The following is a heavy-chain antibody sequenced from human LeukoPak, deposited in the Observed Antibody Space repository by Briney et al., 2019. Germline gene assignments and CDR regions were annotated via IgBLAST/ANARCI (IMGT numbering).Heavy chain of an antibody. Sequence: GGSLRLSCAASGFTVSSNYMSWVRQAPGKGLEWVSVIYSGGSTYYADSVKGRFTISRDNSKNTLYLQMNSLRAEDTAVYYCARSRGYSYGEPDYYFDYWGQGTPVTVSS. D-gene: IGHD5-18*01. CDR2: IYSGGST. CDR3: ARSRGYSYGEPDYYFDY. CDR1: GFTVSSNY. V-gene: IGHV3-53*01. J-gene: IGHJ4*02.